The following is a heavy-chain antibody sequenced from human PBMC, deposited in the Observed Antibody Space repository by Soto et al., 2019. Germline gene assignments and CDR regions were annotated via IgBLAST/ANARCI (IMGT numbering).Heavy chain of an antibody. CDR3: ARARGYCSGGSCYEYFQH. CDR1: GGTFSSYA. V-gene: IGHV1-69*12. J-gene: IGHJ1*01. Sequence: QVQLVQSGAEVKKPGSSVKVSCKASGGTFSSYAISWVRQAPGQGLEWMGGIIPIFGTANYAQKFQGRVTITADESTSTDYMELSSLRSEDTAVYYCARARGYCSGGSCYEYFQHWGQGTLVTVSS. D-gene: IGHD2-15*01. CDR2: IIPIFGTA.